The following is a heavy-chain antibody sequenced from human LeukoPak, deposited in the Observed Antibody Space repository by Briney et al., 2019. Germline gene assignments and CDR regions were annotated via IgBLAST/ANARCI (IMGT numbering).Heavy chain of an antibody. CDR2: IKSKTDGGTT. J-gene: IGHJ4*02. D-gene: IGHD3-3*01. V-gene: IGHV3-15*01. Sequence: GGSLRLSCAASGFTFSNAWMSWVRQAPGKGLEWVGRIKSKTDGGTTDYAAPVKGRFTISRDDSKNTLYLQMNSLKTEDTAVYYCTTGPKVLRFLEWSKARRYYFDYWGQGTLVTVSS. CDR3: TTGPKVLRFLEWSKARRYYFDY. CDR1: GFTFSNAW.